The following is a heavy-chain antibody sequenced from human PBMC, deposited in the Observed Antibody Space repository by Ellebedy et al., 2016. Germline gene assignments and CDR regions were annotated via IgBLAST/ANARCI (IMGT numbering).Heavy chain of an antibody. D-gene: IGHD6-13*01. CDR1: GYTFTSYG. CDR2: ISAYNGNT. J-gene: IGHJ6*03. CDR3: ARETAAAGIDYYYYMDV. Sequence: ASVKVSCXASGYTFTSYGISWVRQAPGQGLEWMGWISAYNGNTNYAQKLQGRVTMTTDTSTSTAYMELRSLRSDDTAVYYCARETAAAGIDYYYYMDVWGKGTTVTVSS. V-gene: IGHV1-18*01.